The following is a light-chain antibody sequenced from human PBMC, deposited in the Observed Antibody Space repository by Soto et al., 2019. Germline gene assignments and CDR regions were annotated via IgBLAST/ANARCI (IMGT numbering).Light chain of an antibody. J-gene: IGKJ1*01. CDR1: QSVSTN. CDR2: GAS. CDR3: QQYNDWPRT. V-gene: IGKV3-15*01. Sequence: EIVMTQVPGTLSVSPGERATFSCRASQSVSTNLAWYQHKPGQAPRLLIYGASTRATGIPARFSGSGSGTEFTLTISSLQSEDFAVYYCQQYNDWPRTFGQGTKVEVK.